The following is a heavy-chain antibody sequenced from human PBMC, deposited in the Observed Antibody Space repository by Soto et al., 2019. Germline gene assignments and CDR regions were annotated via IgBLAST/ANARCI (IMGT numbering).Heavy chain of an antibody. V-gene: IGHV3-48*02. CDR1: GFTFSSYS. J-gene: IGHJ6*02. Sequence: EVQLVASGGGLVQPGGSLRLSCAASGFTFSSYSMNWVRQAPGKGLECGSYISSSSSSIYYADSVKGRVTISRDNAKNSLYLQINSLRYEDTAVYYCARDGLELLWFGELLYYYGMDVRGPGTTVTVSS. D-gene: IGHD3-10*01. CDR2: ISSSSSSI. CDR3: ARDGLELLWFGELLYYYGMDV.